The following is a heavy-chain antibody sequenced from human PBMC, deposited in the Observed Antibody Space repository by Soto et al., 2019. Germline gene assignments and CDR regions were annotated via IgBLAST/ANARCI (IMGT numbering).Heavy chain of an antibody. CDR1: GGTFSSYT. CDR2: IIPILGIA. Sequence: QVQLVQSGAEVKKPGSSVKVSCKASGGTFSSYTISWVRQAPGQGLEWMGRIIPILGIANYAQKFQGRVTITADKSTSTAYMELGSLRSEDTAVYYCARGGPDYYDSSGYPTDYFDYWGQGTLVTVSS. D-gene: IGHD3-22*01. V-gene: IGHV1-69*02. J-gene: IGHJ4*02. CDR3: ARGGPDYYDSSGYPTDYFDY.